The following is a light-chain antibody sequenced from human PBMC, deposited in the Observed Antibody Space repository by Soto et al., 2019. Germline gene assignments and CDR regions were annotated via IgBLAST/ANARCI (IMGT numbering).Light chain of an antibody. J-gene: IGLJ2*01. Sequence: QLVVTQEPSLTVSPGGTVTLTCGSSTGAVTSGHYPYWFQQRPGQAPRTLISDTSNRHSWTPARFSGSLLGGKAALTLSGAQPEDEADYYCLLSFSGVEVFGGGTKLTVL. CDR2: DTS. CDR3: LLSFSGVEV. CDR1: TGAVTSGHY. V-gene: IGLV7-46*01.